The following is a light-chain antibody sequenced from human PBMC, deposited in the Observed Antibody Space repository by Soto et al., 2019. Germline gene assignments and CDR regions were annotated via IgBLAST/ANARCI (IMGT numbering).Light chain of an antibody. Sequence: QSVLTQPPSASGSPGQSVTISCTGTSSDVGGYNYVSWYQQHPGKAPKLMIYEVSKRPSGVPDRFSGSKSGNTASLTVSGLQADDEADYYCSSYAGSNLVVFGGGTQLTVL. J-gene: IGLJ2*01. CDR3: SSYAGSNLVV. V-gene: IGLV2-8*01. CDR2: EVS. CDR1: SSDVGGYNY.